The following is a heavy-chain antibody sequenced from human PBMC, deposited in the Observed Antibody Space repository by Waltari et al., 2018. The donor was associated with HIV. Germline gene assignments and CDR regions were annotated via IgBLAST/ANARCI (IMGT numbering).Heavy chain of an antibody. J-gene: IGHJ6*02. CDR1: SYSISSGYY. Sequence: QVRLQESGPGLVKPSETLSLTCDVFSYSISSGYYWGWIRQSPGKGLEWIGTFFHSGNTYYYNPSLKIRVTISVDTSNNQFSLNLSSVSAADTAVYYCARAPWGGGRYYNYYYGLDVWGQGTTVTVSS. V-gene: IGHV4-38-2*01. D-gene: IGHD2-21*01. CDR3: ARAPWGGGRYYNYYYGLDV. CDR2: FFHSGNT.